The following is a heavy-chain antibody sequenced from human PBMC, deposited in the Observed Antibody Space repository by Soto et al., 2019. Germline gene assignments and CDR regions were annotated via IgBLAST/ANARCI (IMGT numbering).Heavy chain of an antibody. J-gene: IGHJ4*02. CDR2: LYSGGNT. CDR1: EFTVTNNE. CDR3: ALRRVAYADF. Sequence: GGSLRLSCAASEFTVTNNEMSWVRQAPGKGLEWVSILYSGGNTYYADSVEGRFTISRDGSKNTLYLHMNSLRAEDTAVYYCALRRVAYADFWGQGTRVTVSS. D-gene: IGHD2-2*01. V-gene: IGHV3-53*01.